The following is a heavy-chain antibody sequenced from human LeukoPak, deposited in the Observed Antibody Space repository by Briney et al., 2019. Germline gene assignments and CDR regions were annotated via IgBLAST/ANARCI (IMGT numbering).Heavy chain of an antibody. CDR3: VRTDIAAAGIDAFDI. J-gene: IGHJ3*02. V-gene: IGHV4-61*02. CDR2: IYTSGST. D-gene: IGHD6-13*01. Sequence: PSQTLSLTCTVSGGSISSGSYYWSWIRQPAGKGLEWIGRIYTSGSTNYNPSLKSRVTISVDTSKNQFSLKLSSVTAADTAVYYCVRTDIAAAGIDAFDIWGQGTMVTVSS. CDR1: GGSISSGSYY.